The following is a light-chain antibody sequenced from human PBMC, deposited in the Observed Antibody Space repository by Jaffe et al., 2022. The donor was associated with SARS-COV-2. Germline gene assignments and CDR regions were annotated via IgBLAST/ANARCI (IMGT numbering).Light chain of an antibody. CDR2: QDA. V-gene: IGLV3-1*01. CDR1: KLGDRY. J-gene: IGLJ2*01. Sequence: SYELTQSPSVSVSPGQTASITCSGDKLGDRYANWYQQKSGQSPVLVIYQDAKRPSGIPERFSGSNSGNTATLTISETQAMDDGEYYCQTWDSSTAHVVFGGGTKLTVL. CDR3: QTWDSSTAHVV.